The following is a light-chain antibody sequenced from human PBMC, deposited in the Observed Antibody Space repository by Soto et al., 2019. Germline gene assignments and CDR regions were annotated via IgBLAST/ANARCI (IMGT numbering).Light chain of an antibody. Sequence: QSVLTQPTSVSGSPGQAITISCTATSSDVGAYNFVSWYQQHPGTAPKLMIYEVSNRPSGVSSRFSGSKSGNTASLTISGLQADDEGDYYCSSFTTSSTYVFXTGTKLTVL. V-gene: IGLV2-14*01. CDR1: SSDVGAYNF. CDR3: SSFTTSSTYV. J-gene: IGLJ1*01. CDR2: EVS.